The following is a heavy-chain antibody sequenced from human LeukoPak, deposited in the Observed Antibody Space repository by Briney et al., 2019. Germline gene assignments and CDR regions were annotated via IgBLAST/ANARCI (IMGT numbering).Heavy chain of an antibody. CDR2: IYTSGST. CDR3: ARGLDSNDAFDI. J-gene: IGHJ3*02. D-gene: IGHD3/OR15-3a*01. Sequence: PSETLSLTCTVSGGSISSYYWSWVRQPAGKGLEWIGRIYTSGSTNYNPSLKSRVTISVDTSKNQFSLKLSSVTAADTAVYYCARGLDSNDAFDIWGQGTMVTVSS. V-gene: IGHV4-4*07. CDR1: GGSISSYY.